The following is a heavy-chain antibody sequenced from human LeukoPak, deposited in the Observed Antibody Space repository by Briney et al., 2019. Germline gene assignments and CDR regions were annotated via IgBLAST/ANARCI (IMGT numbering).Heavy chain of an antibody. D-gene: IGHD3-16*02. CDR1: GGSISSGDYY. J-gene: IGHJ3*02. CDR3: ARAVMITFGGVIVNDAFDI. V-gene: IGHV4-30-4*01. Sequence: PSETLSLTCTVSGGSISSGDYYWSWIRQPPGKGLEWIGYIYYSGSTYYNPSLKSRVTISVDTSKTQFSLKLSSVTAADTAVYYCARAVMITFGGVIVNDAFDIWGQGTMVTVSS. CDR2: IYYSGST.